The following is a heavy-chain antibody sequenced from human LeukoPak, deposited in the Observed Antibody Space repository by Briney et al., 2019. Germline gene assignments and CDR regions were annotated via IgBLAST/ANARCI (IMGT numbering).Heavy chain of an antibody. D-gene: IGHD6-19*01. J-gene: IGHJ4*02. CDR2: IIPIFGTA. V-gene: IGHV1-69*13. CDR1: GGTFSSYA. Sequence: ASVKVSCKASGGTFSSYAISWVRQAPGQGLEWMGGIIPIFGTANYAQKFQGRVTITADESTSTAYMELSSLRAEDTAVYYCAGAAVAGTLDYWGQGTLVTVSS. CDR3: AGAAVAGTLDY.